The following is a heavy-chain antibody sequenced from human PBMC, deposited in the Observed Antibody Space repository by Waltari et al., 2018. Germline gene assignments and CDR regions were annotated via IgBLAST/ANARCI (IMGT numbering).Heavy chain of an antibody. Sequence: QVQLVQSGAEVKKPGSSVKVSCKASGGTFSSYTISWVRRAPGQGLEWMGRIIPILGIANYAQKFQGRVTITADKSTSTAYMELSSLRSEDTAVYYSRDNIAVDMYNWFDPWGQGTLVTVSS. V-gene: IGHV1-69*02. J-gene: IGHJ5*02. CDR2: IIPILGIA. CDR3: RDNIAVDMYNWFDP. D-gene: IGHD6-19*01. CDR1: GGTFSSYT.